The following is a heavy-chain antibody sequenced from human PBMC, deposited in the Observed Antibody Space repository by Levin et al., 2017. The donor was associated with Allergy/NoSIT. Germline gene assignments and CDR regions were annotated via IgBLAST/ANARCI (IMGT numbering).Heavy chain of an antibody. J-gene: IGHJ6*03. Sequence: GESLKIFCAASGFTFSSYGMHWVRQAPGKGLEWVAVIWDDGYKKYYADSVKGRFTISRDNSKNTLYLQMNSLRAEDTAVYYCARVLRFYYYYYMDVWGKGTTVTVSS. D-gene: IGHD5-12*01. CDR2: IWDDGYKK. CDR3: ARVLRFYYYYYMDV. V-gene: IGHV3-33*01. CDR1: GFTFSSYG.